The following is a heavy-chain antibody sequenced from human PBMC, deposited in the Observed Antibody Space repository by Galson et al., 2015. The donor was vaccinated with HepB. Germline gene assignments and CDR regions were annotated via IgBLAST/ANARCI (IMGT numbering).Heavy chain of an antibody. J-gene: IGHJ3*02. CDR1: GFTFSSYS. CDR3: ARLGRKDAFDI. Sequence: SLRLSCAASGFTFSSYSMNWVRQAPGKGLEWVSSISSSSSYIYYADSVKGRFTISRDNAKNSLYLQMNSLRAEDTAVYYCARLGRKDAFDIWGQGTMVTVSS. CDR2: ISSSSSYI. D-gene: IGHD3-16*01. V-gene: IGHV3-21*01.